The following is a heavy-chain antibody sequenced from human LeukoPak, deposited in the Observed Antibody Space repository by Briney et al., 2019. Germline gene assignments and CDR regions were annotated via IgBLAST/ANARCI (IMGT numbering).Heavy chain of an antibody. V-gene: IGHV4-61*09. CDR3: ASHQCLASSIDN. CDR1: GGSISSGSYY. D-gene: IGHD6-19*01. CDR2: IYTSGST. Sequence: KASETLSLTCTVSGGSISSGSYYWSWIRQPPGKGLEWIGHIYTSGSTNYNPSLKSRVTISVDTSKNQFSLKLSSVTAADTAVYYCASHQCLASSIDNWGQGKLVTVSS. J-gene: IGHJ4*02.